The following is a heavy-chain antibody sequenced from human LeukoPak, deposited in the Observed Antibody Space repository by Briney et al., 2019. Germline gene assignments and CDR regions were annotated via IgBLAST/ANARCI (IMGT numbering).Heavy chain of an antibody. CDR1: GFTFSTYA. V-gene: IGHV3-23*01. J-gene: IGHJ4*02. CDR2: ISSSGSVT. D-gene: IGHD3-22*01. Sequence: GGSLRLSCAASGFTFSTYAMSWVRQAPGKGLQWVSAISSSGSVTYYADSVKGRFTTSRDNSKSTLYPQMNSLRAEDTAVYYCAKGTMDGGQYYYDSSGGQGTLVTVSS. CDR3: AKGTMDGGQYYYDSS.